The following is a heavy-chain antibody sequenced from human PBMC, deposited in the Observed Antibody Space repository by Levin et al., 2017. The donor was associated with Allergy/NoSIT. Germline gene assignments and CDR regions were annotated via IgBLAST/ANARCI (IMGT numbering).Heavy chain of an antibody. V-gene: IGHV4-59*01. Sequence: SETLSLTCTVSGGSINNYYWSWIRQPPGKGLEWIGYIYYSGSTNYNPSLKSRVTITVDTSKNQFSLYLSSVTAADTAVYYCARGPNRYYFDYWGQGTLVTVSS. J-gene: IGHJ4*02. CDR1: GGSINNYY. CDR3: ARGPNRYYFDY. CDR2: IYYSGST.